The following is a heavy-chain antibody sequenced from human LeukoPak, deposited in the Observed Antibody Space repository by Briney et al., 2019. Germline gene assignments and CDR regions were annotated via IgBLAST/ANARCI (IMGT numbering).Heavy chain of an antibody. CDR1: GGSINSGDYY. J-gene: IGHJ5*02. D-gene: IGHD3-9*01. Sequence: PSQTLSLTCTVSGGSINSGDYYWSWIRQPPGKGLQWIGYIYYSGSTYYNPSLKSRVTISVDTSKNQFSLKLSSVTAADTAVYYCAGRLPYYDILTGLPGAFDPWAREPWSPSPQ. CDR3: AGRLPYYDILTGLPGAFDP. V-gene: IGHV4-30-4*01. CDR2: IYYSGST.